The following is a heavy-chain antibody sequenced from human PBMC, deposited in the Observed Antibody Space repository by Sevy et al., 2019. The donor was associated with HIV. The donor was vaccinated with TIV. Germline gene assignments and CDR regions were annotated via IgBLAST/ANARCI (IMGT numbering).Heavy chain of an antibody. CDR1: GLTFSKYG. J-gene: IGHJ4*02. V-gene: IGHV3-30*18. CDR2: ISNDGSSQ. D-gene: IGHD1-1*01. CDR3: AKDPQVGTVATTYFDY. Sequence: GSLRLSCAASGLTFSKYGIHWVRQAPGKGLEWVAFISNDGSSQYYADSVKGRFTISRDNSKNMLYLQMNSLRLEDTAVYFCAKDPQVGTVATTYFDYWGQGTLVTVSS.